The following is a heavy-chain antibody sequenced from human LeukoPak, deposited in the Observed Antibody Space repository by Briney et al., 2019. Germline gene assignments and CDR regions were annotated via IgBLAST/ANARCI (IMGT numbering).Heavy chain of an antibody. CDR2: VNGSGGGP. CDR1: GFTCSSYA. Sequence: GGSLRLSCAASGFTCSSYAMSWVRQAPGKGLEWVSAVNGSGGGPFYAGSVKGRFTISRDNSKNTLYLQMNSLRVEDTAVYFCAQDGFEHWGQGTLVTVS. J-gene: IGHJ4*02. V-gene: IGHV3-23*01. CDR3: AQDGFEH.